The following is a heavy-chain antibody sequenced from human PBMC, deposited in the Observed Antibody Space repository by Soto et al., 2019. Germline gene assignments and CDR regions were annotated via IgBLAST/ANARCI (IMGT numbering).Heavy chain of an antibody. CDR3: TRKVLGSTSRPAWWYFDL. Sequence: EVQLLESGGGLVQPGGSLRLACVGSGFTFINYAMNWVRQTPGKGLEWVSTISGGGDRTFDADTVKGRFTISRDNTKNTVDLRMSSLRADETVVCYCTRKVLGSTSRPAWWYFDLWGRGTLVTVSS. V-gene: IGHV3-23*01. D-gene: IGHD2-2*01. J-gene: IGHJ2*01. CDR1: GFTFINYA. CDR2: ISGGGDRT.